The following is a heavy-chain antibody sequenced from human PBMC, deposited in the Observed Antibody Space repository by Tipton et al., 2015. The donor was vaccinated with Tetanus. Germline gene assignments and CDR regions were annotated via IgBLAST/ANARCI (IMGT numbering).Heavy chain of an antibody. J-gene: IGHJ5*02. CDR2: VDRSGTT. Sequence: LRLSCTVSGGSVDSGSYHWAWIRQPPGKGLEWIGSVDRSGTTTYNPSLKGRVTMSLDTSKNQFSLKLTSVTAADTAMYYCARGSDIVVVPGVTRADWFDPWGQGTLVTVSS. D-gene: IGHD2-2*01. CDR1: GGSVDSGSYH. V-gene: IGHV4-39*07. CDR3: ARGSDIVVVPGVTRADWFDP.